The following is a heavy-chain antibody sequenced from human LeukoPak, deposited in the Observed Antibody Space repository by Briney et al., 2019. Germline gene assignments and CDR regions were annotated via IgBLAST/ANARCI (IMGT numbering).Heavy chain of an antibody. D-gene: IGHD3-3*01. CDR2: INPNSGGT. J-gene: IGHJ5*02. CDR3: ARDTSITIFGVAVNWFDP. Sequence: GASVKVSCKASGYTFTGYYMHWVRQAPGQGLEWMGWINPNSGGTNYAQKFQGRVNMTRDTSISTAYMELSRLRSDDTAVYYCARDTSITIFGVAVNWFDPWGQGTLVTVSS. V-gene: IGHV1-2*02. CDR1: GYTFTGYY.